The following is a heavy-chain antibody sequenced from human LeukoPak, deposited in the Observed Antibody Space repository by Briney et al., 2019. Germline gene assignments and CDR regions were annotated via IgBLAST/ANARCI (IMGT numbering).Heavy chain of an antibody. J-gene: IGHJ4*02. CDR1: GGSISSSSYY. Sequence: SETLSLTCTVSGGSISSSSYYWGWIRQPPGKGLEWIGSIYYSGSTYYNPSLKSRVTISVDTSKNQFSLKLSSVTAADTAVYYCASLAGDWSGEYWGQGTLVTVSS. V-gene: IGHV4-39*07. CDR2: IYYSGST. D-gene: IGHD3-10*01. CDR3: ASLAGDWSGEY.